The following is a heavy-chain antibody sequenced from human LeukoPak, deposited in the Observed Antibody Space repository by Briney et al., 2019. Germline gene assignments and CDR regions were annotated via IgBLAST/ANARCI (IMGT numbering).Heavy chain of an antibody. D-gene: IGHD3-22*01. CDR1: GFTFSNYA. V-gene: IGHV3-30*07. J-gene: IGHJ4*02. CDR2: ISHDGGNK. CDR3: AAGGSYYYDSSGYFDH. Sequence: GGSLGLSCAASGFTFSNYAVYWVRQAPGKGLEWVAVISHDGGNKHYADSVRGRFTISRDNSKNTLYVQMNSLRVEDTAVYYCAAGGSYYYDSSGYFDHWGQGTLVTVSS.